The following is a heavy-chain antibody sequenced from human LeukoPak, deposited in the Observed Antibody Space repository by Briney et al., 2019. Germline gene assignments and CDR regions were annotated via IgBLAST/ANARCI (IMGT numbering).Heavy chain of an antibody. CDR3: ARGVTRVRGVMVFFDY. D-gene: IGHD3-10*01. Sequence: ASVKVSCKASGYTFTSYGISWVRQAPGQGLEWMGWISAYNGNTNYAQRLQGRVTMTRNTSISTAYMELSSLRSEDTAVYYCARGVTRVRGVMVFFDYWGQGTLVTVSS. CDR1: GYTFTSYG. J-gene: IGHJ4*02. V-gene: IGHV1-18*01. CDR2: ISAYNGNT.